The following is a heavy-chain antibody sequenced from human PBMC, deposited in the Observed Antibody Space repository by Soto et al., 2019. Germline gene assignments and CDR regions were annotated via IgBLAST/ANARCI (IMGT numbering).Heavy chain of an antibody. CDR1: GFTFSDYA. D-gene: IGHD2-15*01. CDR3: ARAQVVVLAAAPADY. J-gene: IGHJ4*02. V-gene: IGHV3-30-3*01. CDR2: ISYDGSNK. Sequence: GGSLRLSCAASGFTFSDYAMNWVRQAPGKGLDWVAVISYDGSNKYYADSVKGRFTISRDRSKNTLYLQMNSLRPDGTAVYYCARAQVVVLAAAPADYWGQGTLVTVSS.